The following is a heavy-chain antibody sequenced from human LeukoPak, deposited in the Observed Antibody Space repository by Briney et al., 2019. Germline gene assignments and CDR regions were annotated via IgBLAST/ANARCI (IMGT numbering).Heavy chain of an antibody. J-gene: IGHJ6*02. Sequence: GASVKVSCKASGGTFSSYAISWVRQAPGQGLEWMGGIIPIFGTANYAQKFQGRVTITADESTSTAYMELSSLRSEDTAVYYCARGAATVTRYYYGMDVWAKGPRSPSP. CDR3: ARGAATVTRYYYGMDV. V-gene: IGHV1-69*13. D-gene: IGHD5-18*01. CDR1: GGTFSSYA. CDR2: IIPIFGTA.